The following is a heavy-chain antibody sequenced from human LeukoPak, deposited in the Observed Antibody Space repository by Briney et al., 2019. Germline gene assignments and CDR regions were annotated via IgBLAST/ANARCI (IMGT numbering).Heavy chain of an antibody. CDR3: ARGTGYSSRHDY. CDR2: INPNSGGT. J-gene: IGHJ4*02. Sequence: ASVKVSCKASGYTFTGYYIHWVRQAPGQGLEWMGWINPNSGGTNYAQSFQGRVTMTRDTSISTAYMELSRLRSDDTAVYYCARGTGYSSRHDYWGQGTLVTVSS. D-gene: IGHD6-13*01. V-gene: IGHV1-2*02. CDR1: GYTFTGYY.